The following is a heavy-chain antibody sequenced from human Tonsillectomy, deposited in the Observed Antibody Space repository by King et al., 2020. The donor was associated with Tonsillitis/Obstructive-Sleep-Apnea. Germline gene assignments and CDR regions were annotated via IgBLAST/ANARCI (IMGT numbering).Heavy chain of an antibody. J-gene: IGHJ6*03. Sequence: VQLQQWGAGLLKPSETLSLTCAVYGGSFSGYHWSWIRQPPGKGLEWIGEINHSGRTNYNPSLKSRVTVSVDSSKNQFSLKLSSVTAADTAVYYCAGVAAAATYSSCMDVWGKGTTVTVSS. CDR1: GGSFSGYH. V-gene: IGHV4-34*01. CDR3: AGVAAAATYSSCMDV. CDR2: INHSGRT. D-gene: IGHD6-13*01.